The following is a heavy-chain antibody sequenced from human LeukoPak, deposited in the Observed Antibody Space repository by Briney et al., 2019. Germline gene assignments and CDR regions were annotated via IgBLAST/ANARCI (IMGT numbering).Heavy chain of an antibody. V-gene: IGHV3-30-3*02. Sequence: PGGSLRLSCAASGFTFSSYAMHWVRQAPGKGLEWVAVISYDGNNKYYADSVKGRFTISRDNSKNTLYLQMNSLRAEDTAVYYCAKLPNTMIETHELDYWGQGTLVTVSS. CDR2: ISYDGNNK. D-gene: IGHD3-22*01. CDR3: AKLPNTMIETHELDY. J-gene: IGHJ4*02. CDR1: GFTFSSYA.